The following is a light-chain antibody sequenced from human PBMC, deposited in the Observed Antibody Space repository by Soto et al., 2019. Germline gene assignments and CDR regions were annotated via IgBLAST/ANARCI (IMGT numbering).Light chain of an antibody. CDR2: EVS. V-gene: IGLV2-14*01. Sequence: QSALTQPASVSGSPGQSITISCTGTSRDVGGYNYVSWYQQHPGKAPKVMIYEVSNRPSGVSNLFSGSKSGNTASLTISGLQAEDEADYYCSSYTSSSTPYVFVTGTKLTVL. CDR3: SSYTSSSTPYV. J-gene: IGLJ1*01. CDR1: SRDVGGYNY.